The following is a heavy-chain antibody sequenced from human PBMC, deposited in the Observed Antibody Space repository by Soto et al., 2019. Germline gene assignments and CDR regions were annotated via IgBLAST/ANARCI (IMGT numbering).Heavy chain of an antibody. CDR1: GFSLTTDRVG. CDR3: AHAYRGRSLY. Sequence: QITLTESGPPLVQPTQTLTLTCTFSGFSLTTDRVGVGWIRQPPGEALAWLAVIYWDDTKTYRPSLGSRLTITEATAQNHVALTMTNIDSVDTATYYCAHAYRGRSLYWGQGTLLTVSS. J-gene: IGHJ4*02. V-gene: IGHV2-5*02. D-gene: IGHD1-26*01. CDR2: IYWDDTK.